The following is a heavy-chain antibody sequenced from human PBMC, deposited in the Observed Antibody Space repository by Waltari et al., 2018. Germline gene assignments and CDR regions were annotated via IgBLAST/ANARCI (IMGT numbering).Heavy chain of an antibody. J-gene: IGHJ4*02. D-gene: IGHD1-26*01. V-gene: IGHV3-30-3*01. CDR3: ARPVGATSYYFDS. CDR2: ISYDGSNK. Sequence: QVQLVESGGGVVQHGRSLRLSCAAYGFTFSSYAMYWVRRATGKGLEVVAVISYDGSNKYYAYSVKGRFTISRYNSKNTLYLQINSLRAEDTAVYYCARPVGATSYYFDSLGQGTLVTVSS. CDR1: GFTFSSYA.